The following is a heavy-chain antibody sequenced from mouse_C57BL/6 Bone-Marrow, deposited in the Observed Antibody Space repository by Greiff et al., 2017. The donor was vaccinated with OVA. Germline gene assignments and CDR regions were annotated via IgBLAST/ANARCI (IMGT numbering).Heavy chain of an antibody. D-gene: IGHD3-2*02. J-gene: IGHJ3*01. V-gene: IGHV5-17*01. CDR2: ISSGSSTI. CDR3: ARRQLRFWFAY. CDR1: GFTFSDYG. Sequence: EVKLQQSGGGLVKPGGSLKLSCAASGFTFSDYGMHWVRQAPEKGLEWVAYISSGSSTIYYADTVKGRFTISRDNAKNTLFLQMTSLRSEDTAMYYCARRQLRFWFAYWGQGTLVTVSA.